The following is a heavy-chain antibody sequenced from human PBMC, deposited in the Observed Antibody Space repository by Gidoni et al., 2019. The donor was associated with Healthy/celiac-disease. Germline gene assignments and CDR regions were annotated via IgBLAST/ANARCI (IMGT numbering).Heavy chain of an antibody. J-gene: IGHJ6*02. CDR1: GGSFSGYY. CDR2: INHSGST. V-gene: IGHV4-34*01. Sequence: QVQLQQWCAGLLKPSETLSLTCAVYGGSFSGYYWSWIRQPPGKGLEWIGEINHSGSTNYNPSLKSRVTISVETSKNQFSLKLSSVTAADTAVYYCAKGAAAGGYYYGMDVWGQGTTVTVSS. CDR3: AKGAAAGGYYYGMDV. D-gene: IGHD6-13*01.